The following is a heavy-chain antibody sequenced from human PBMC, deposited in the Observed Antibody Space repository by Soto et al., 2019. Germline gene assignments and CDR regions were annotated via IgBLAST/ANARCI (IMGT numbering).Heavy chain of an antibody. V-gene: IGHV3-33*01. CDR1: GFTFRNFG. CDR2: IWSDGNKT. CDR3: ARSHYCSSASCFAFDY. D-gene: IGHD2-2*01. J-gene: IGHJ4*02. Sequence: QVQLVESGGRAVQPGRSLRLACATSGFTFRNFGMQWVRQAPGKGLEWVAVIWSDGNKTYYRNSVKGRFTISRDNAENTLYLQMNSLRVEDTAFYYCARSHYCSSASCFAFDYWGRGTLVTVSS.